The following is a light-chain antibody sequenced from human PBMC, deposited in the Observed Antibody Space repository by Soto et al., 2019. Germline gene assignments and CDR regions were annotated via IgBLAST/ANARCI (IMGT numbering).Light chain of an antibody. Sequence: QAVVTQPPSVSGAPGQRLTISCTGSSSNIGAGYDVHWYQQLPGTAPKLLIYDNKNRPSGVPDRFSGSKFGTSASLAITGLQAGDEADYYCQSYDSSLSGSVFGGGTKLTVL. CDR2: DNK. J-gene: IGLJ3*02. CDR1: SSNIGAGYD. V-gene: IGLV1-40*01. CDR3: QSYDSSLSGSV.